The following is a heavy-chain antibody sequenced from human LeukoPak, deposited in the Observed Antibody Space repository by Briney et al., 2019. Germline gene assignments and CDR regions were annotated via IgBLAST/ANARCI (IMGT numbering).Heavy chain of an antibody. CDR1: GGSISTNNW. J-gene: IGHJ6*03. CDR3: ARHRYYYRSGSYYGAPYYMDV. V-gene: IGHV4-4*02. D-gene: IGHD3-10*01. CDR2: IYYSGST. Sequence: SETLSLTRTVSGGSISTNNWWSWVRPPPGKGLEWIGEIYYSGSTYYNPSLKSRVTISVDTSKNHFSLKLSSVTAADTAVYYCARHRYYYRSGSYYGAPYYMDVWGKGTTVTISS.